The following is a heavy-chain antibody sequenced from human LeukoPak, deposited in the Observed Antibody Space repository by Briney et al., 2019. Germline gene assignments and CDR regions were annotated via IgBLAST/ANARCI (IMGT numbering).Heavy chain of an antibody. CDR1: GHTFINYG. D-gene: IGHD1-26*01. V-gene: IGHV1-18*01. CDR2: TSDYMGNR. J-gene: IGHJ3*02. Sequence: ASVRVSCKASGHTFINYGIGWVRQAPGQGLEWMGWTSDYMGNRNTDYAQKFQGRVSMTTDSSTSTAYMELRSLTSDDTAVYYCARARHVGSSTDAFDIWGQGTMVTVSS. CDR3: ARARHVGSSTDAFDI.